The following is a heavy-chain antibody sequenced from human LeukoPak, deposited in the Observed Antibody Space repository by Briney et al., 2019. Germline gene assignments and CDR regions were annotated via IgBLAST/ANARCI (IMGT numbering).Heavy chain of an antibody. CDR1: GGTFSSYA. V-gene: IGHV1-69*05. D-gene: IGHD2-15*01. Sequence: KVSCKASGGTFSSYAISWVRQAPGQGLEWMGRIIPIFGTANYAQKFQGRVTITTDESTSTAYMGLSSLRSEDTAVYYCASEYCSGGSCYGGRSDYWGQGTLVTVSS. CDR3: ASEYCSGGSCYGGRSDY. J-gene: IGHJ4*02. CDR2: IIPIFGTA.